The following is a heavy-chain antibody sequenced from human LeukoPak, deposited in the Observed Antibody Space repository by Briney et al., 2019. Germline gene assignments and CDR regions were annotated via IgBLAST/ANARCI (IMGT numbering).Heavy chain of an antibody. J-gene: IGHJ4*02. D-gene: IGHD6-19*01. CDR2: ISSSSSYI. Sequence: GGSLRLSCAASGFTFSSYSMNWVRQAPGKGLEWVSSISSSSSYIYHADSVRGRFTISRDNAKNSLYLQMNSLRAEDTAVYYCASNPDRYSSGRIDYWGQGTLVTVSS. CDR3: ASNPDRYSSGRIDY. CDR1: GFTFSSYS. V-gene: IGHV3-21*01.